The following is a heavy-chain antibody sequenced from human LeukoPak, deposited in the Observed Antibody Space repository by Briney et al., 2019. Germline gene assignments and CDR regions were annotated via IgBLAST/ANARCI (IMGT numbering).Heavy chain of an antibody. V-gene: IGHV1-69*13. CDR2: IIPIFGTA. D-gene: IGHD3-16*01. J-gene: IGHJ6*04. CDR1: GGTFSSYA. Sequence: GASVKVSCKASGGTFSSYAICWVRQAPGQGLEWMGGIIPIFGTANYAQKLQGRVTITADESTSTAYMELSSLRSEDTAVYYCARETSFGAGTNVYCGMDVWGKGTTVTVSS. CDR3: ARETSFGAGTNVYCGMDV.